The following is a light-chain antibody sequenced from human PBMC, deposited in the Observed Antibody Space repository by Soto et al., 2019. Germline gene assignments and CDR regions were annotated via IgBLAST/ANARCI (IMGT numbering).Light chain of an antibody. CDR1: SSNIGNKY. CDR2: GND. CDR3: AARDARLNVV. Sequence: QAVVTQPPSASGTPGQRVTISCSGSSSNIGNKYVDWYQQVPGTAPKLLIYGNDQRPSGVPDRFSGSKSGTSASLAISGLRSEDEADYYCAARDARLNVVFGGGTKLTVL. J-gene: IGLJ2*01. V-gene: IGLV1-47*01.